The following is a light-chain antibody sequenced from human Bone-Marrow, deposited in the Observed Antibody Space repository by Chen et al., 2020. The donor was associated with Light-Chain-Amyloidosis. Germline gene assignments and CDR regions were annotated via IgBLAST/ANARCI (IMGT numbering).Light chain of an antibody. Sequence: QSALTQPASVSGSPGQSITISCTGTSSDVGGDNHVSWYQQHPDKAPKLMIYEVTNRPSWVPDRFSGSKSDNTASLTISELQPADEADYFCSSYTITNPLVFGSGTRVTVL. CDR2: EVT. V-gene: IGLV2-14*01. J-gene: IGLJ1*01. CDR1: SSDVGGDNH. CDR3: SSYTITNPLV.